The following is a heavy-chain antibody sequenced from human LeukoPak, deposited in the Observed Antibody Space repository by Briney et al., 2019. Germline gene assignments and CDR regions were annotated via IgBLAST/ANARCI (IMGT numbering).Heavy chain of an antibody. V-gene: IGHV4-34*01. J-gene: IGHJ4*02. D-gene: IGHD3-10*01. CDR3: ARRPHRKYGSGSYYLDY. Sequence: SETLSLTCAVYGGAFSGYYWSWIRQPPGKGLEWIGAINHSGSTNYNPSLKSRVTISVDTSKNQFSLKLSSVTAADTAVYYCARRPHRKYGSGSYYLDYWGQGTLVTVSS. CDR1: GGAFSGYY. CDR2: INHSGST.